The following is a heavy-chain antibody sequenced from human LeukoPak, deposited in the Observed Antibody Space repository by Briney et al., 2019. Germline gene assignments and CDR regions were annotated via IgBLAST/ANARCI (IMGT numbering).Heavy chain of an antibody. V-gene: IGHV3-21*01. J-gene: IGHJ4*02. Sequence: GSLRLSWEASGFTFRFYTMNWVRQAPGKGLEWVSSISSSSTYIYYADSVKGRFTISRDNAKNSVYLQMNSLRAEDTAVYYCARAPSCSTTTCYVDCWGQGTLVTVSS. D-gene: IGHD2-2*01. CDR1: GFTFRFYT. CDR2: ISSSSTYI. CDR3: ARAPSCSTTTCYVDC.